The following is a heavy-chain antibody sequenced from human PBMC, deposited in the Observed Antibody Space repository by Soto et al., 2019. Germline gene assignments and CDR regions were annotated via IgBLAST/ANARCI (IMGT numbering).Heavy chain of an antibody. CDR3: ARGQTGGGWGYYFDY. V-gene: IGHV1-69*12. CDR2: IIPIFGTA. CDR1: GGTFSSYA. D-gene: IGHD3-16*01. Sequence: QVQLVQSGAELKKPGSSVKVSCKASGGTFSSYAIDWVRQAPGQGLEWMGGIIPIFGTADYAQKFQGRVTITADQSTSPAYMELSSPRSEATAVYYCARGQTGGGWGYYFDYWCPGTLVSVSS. J-gene: IGHJ4*02.